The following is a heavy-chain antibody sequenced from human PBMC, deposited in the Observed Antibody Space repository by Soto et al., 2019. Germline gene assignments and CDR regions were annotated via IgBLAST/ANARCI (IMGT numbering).Heavy chain of an antibody. CDR3: ARDPSPTYYDFGRGYSSKTPRWFDP. CDR2: ISAYNGNT. J-gene: IGHJ5*02. Sequence: ASVKVSCKASGYTFTSYGISWVRQAPGQGLEWMGWISAYNGNTNYAQKLQGRVTMTTDTSTSTAYMELRSLRSDDTAVYYCARDPSPTYYDFGRGYSSKTPRWFDPWGKGTLVTVSS. D-gene: IGHD3-3*01. V-gene: IGHV1-18*01. CDR1: GYTFTSYG.